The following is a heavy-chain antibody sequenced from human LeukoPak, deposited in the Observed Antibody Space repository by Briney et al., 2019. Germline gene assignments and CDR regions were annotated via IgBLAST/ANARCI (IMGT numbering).Heavy chain of an antibody. CDR3: AQATIFGVVPLFDP. Sequence: SETLSLTCAVYGGSFSGYYWSWIRQPPGKGLEWIGEINHSGSTNYNPPLKSRVTISVDTSKNQFSLKLSSVTAADTAVYYCAQATIFGVVPLFDPWGQGTLVTVSS. CDR1: GGSFSGYY. CDR2: INHSGST. V-gene: IGHV4-34*01. D-gene: IGHD3-3*01. J-gene: IGHJ5*02.